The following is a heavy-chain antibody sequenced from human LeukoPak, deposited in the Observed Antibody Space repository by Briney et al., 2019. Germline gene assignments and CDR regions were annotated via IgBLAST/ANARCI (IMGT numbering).Heavy chain of an antibody. CDR2: IYTTGST. J-gene: IGHJ4*02. D-gene: IGHD3-3*01. Sequence: SETLSLTXSVSGGSISSYYWSWIRQPAGKGLEWIGRIYTTGSTDYNPPLKSRVTMSVDTSKNQFSLNLSSVTAADTAMYYCARDVRGWSGFDYWGQGTLVTVSS. CDR3: ARDVRGWSGFDY. CDR1: GGSISSYY. V-gene: IGHV4-4*07.